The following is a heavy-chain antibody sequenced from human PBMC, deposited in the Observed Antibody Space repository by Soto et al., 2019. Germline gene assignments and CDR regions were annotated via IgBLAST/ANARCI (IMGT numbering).Heavy chain of an antibody. CDR1: GCVFSDYG. CDR3: AKEGPGGGRHFYYAMDV. CDR2: ITNDGNNE. J-gene: IGHJ6*02. D-gene: IGHD1-26*01. Sequence: PXGSLRLACSASGCVFSDYGMHWVRQAPGKGLEWVALITNDGNNEYYRESVKGRFSISRGRSTNTVDLLMNSLRPEDTGVYYCAKEGPGGGRHFYYAMDVWGQGTKVTVYS. V-gene: IGHV3-30*02.